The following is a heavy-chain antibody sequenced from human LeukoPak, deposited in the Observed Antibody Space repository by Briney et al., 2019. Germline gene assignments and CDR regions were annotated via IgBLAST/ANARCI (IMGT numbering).Heavy chain of an antibody. CDR3: ARDSSRYSSSWCLSY. D-gene: IGHD6-13*01. Sequence: GRSLRLSCAASGFTFSSYAMHWVRQAPGKGLEWVAVISYDGSNKYYADSVKGRFTISRDNSKNTLYLQMNSLRAEDTAVYYCARDSSRYSSSWCLSYWGQGTLVTVSP. V-gene: IGHV3-30*04. CDR2: ISYDGSNK. J-gene: IGHJ4*02. CDR1: GFTFSSYA.